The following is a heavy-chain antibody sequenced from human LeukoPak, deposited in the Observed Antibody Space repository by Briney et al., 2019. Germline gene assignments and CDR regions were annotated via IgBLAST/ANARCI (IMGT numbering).Heavy chain of an antibody. V-gene: IGHV4-59*01. CDR1: GGSIRTYY. CDR3: ARGLRPRDYYYYGLDV. D-gene: IGHD4-17*01. J-gene: IGHJ6*02. CDR2: ISHRWTT. Sequence: SETLSLTCTVSGGSIRTYYCSWIRQPPGKGLEWIGCISHRWTTDYNPSLKSRLTISVDTSKNQFSLKLTSVTAADTAMYYCARGLRPRDYYYYGLDVWGPGTTVTASS.